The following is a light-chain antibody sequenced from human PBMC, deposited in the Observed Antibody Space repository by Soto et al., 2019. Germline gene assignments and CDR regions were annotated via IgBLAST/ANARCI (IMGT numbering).Light chain of an antibody. CDR2: GAS. V-gene: IGKV3-15*01. CDR1: QSVGSN. CDR3: QQYQSDTWT. J-gene: IGKJ1*01. Sequence: EIVMTQSPATLSVSPGERVTLSCRARQSVGSNLAWYQQKPGQAPRLLIYGASTRATGIPARFSGSGSATEFTLTISDLQPDDFATYYCQQYQSDTWTFGQGTKVDIK.